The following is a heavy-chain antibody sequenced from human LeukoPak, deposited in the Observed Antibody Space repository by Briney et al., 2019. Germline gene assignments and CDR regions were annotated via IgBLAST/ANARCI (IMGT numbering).Heavy chain of an antibody. D-gene: IGHD2-2*01. CDR1: GGSINSGGYY. Sequence: SQTLSLTCTVSGGSINSGGYYWNWIRQHPGKGLGWIGYIYYTGRTFYNPSLKSRVAMSVDTSKNQFSLRLSSVTAVDTAVYYCARGYCTATSCYFPLKGFDPWGQGTLVTVSS. J-gene: IGHJ5*02. CDR3: ARGYCTATSCYFPLKGFDP. V-gene: IGHV4-31*03. CDR2: IYYTGRT.